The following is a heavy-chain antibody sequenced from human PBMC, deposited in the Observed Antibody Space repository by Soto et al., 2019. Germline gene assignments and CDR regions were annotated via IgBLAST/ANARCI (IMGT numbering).Heavy chain of an antibody. CDR2: IYYSGST. CDR1: GGSISSGDYY. CDR3: ARGEGVATILGMDV. D-gene: IGHD5-12*01. Sequence: SETLSLTCTVSGGSISSGDYYWSWIRQPPGKGLEWIGYIYYSGSTYYNPSLKSRVTISVDTSKNQFSLKLSSVTAADTAVYYCARGEGVATILGMDVWGQGTTVTVSS. V-gene: IGHV4-30-4*01. J-gene: IGHJ6*02.